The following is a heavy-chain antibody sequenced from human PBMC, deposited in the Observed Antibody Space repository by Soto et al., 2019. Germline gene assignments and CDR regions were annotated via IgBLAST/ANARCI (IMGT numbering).Heavy chain of an antibody. V-gene: IGHV2-5*02. Sequence: QITLKESGPTLVKPTQTLTLTCTFSGFSLSTSGVGVGWIRQPPGKALEWLVFVYWDDDKRYSPSLRSRLTITKDTSKNQVVLTMTNVDPVDTATYFCAHRRIGVSQWNYGDFDYWGQGTLGTVSS. J-gene: IGHJ4*02. CDR2: VYWDDDK. CDR1: GFSLSTSGVG. D-gene: IGHD6-19*01. CDR3: AHRRIGVSQWNYGDFDY.